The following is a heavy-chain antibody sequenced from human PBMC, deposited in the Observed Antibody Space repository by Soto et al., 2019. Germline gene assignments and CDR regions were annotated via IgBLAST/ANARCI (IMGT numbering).Heavy chain of an antibody. Sequence: QVQLVQSGAEVKKPGASVKVSCKASGYTFTSYYMHWVRQAPGQGLEWMGWINPDSGVTYYPHKFQDRVTMTRHTSIRTDFMELSRLTSDDRALYYCARDRGRRDGWGQGPTVIVSS. CDR2: INPDSGVT. CDR1: GYTFTSYY. CDR3: ARDRGRRDG. V-gene: IGHV1-2*02. J-gene: IGHJ6*01. D-gene: IGHD2-15*01.